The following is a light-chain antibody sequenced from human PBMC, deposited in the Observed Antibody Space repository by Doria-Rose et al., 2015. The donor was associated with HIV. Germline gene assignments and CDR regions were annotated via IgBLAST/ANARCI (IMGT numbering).Light chain of an antibody. CDR2: GAS. CDR1: QSVSANY. Sequence: TQSPGTLSLSPGERATLSCRASQSVSANYLAWYQQRPGQSPRLLIYGASSRATDIPDRFSGSGSGTDFTLTISRLEPEDFAVYYCHQYASSRTFGQGTKEEIK. CDR3: HQYASSRT. V-gene: IGKV3-20*01. J-gene: IGKJ1*01.